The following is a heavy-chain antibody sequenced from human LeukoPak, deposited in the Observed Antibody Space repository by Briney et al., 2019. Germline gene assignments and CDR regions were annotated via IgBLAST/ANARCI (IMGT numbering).Heavy chain of an antibody. CDR3: ARDHYYGSGPDAFDI. Sequence: PSETLSLTCAVYGGSFRGYYWSWIRQPPGKGLEWIGEINHSGSTNYNPSLKSRVTISVDTSKNQFSLKLSSVTAADTAVYYCARDHYYGSGPDAFDIWGQGTMVTVSS. CDR1: GGSFRGYY. V-gene: IGHV4-34*01. CDR2: INHSGST. J-gene: IGHJ3*02. D-gene: IGHD3-10*01.